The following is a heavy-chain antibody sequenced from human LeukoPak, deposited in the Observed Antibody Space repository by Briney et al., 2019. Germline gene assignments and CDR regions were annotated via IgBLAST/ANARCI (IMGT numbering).Heavy chain of an antibody. D-gene: IGHD3-22*01. J-gene: IGHJ4*02. CDR1: GFTFSDYY. CDR3: ARLQDYYDSSGYPLGGYFDY. CDR2: ISSSGSTI. Sequence: GGSLRLSCAASGFTFSDYYMSWIRQAPGKGLEWVSYISSSGSTIYYADSVKGRFTISRDNAKNSLYLQMNSLRAEDTAVYYCARLQDYYDSSGYPLGGYFDYWGQGTLVTVSS. V-gene: IGHV3-11*04.